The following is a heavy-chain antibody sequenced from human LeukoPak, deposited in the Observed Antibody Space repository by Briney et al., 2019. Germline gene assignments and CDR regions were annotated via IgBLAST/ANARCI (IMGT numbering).Heavy chain of an antibody. CDR2: IWFDGSAK. Sequence: GKSLRLSCAASGFSFSNYDMHWVRQAPGKGLEWVAIIWFDGSAKYYGDSVRGRFTVSRDNFKNSLYLQMNSLRVDDTAVYYCARDLNREDFDYWGQGTLVAVSS. CDR3: ARDLNREDFDY. CDR1: GFSFSNYD. V-gene: IGHV3-33*01. J-gene: IGHJ4*02. D-gene: IGHD1-14*01.